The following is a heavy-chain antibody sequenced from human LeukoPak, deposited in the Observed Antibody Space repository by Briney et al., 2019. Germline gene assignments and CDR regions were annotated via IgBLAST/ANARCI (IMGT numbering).Heavy chain of an antibody. CDR3: AKWKYSNSGIDDY. J-gene: IGHJ4*02. D-gene: IGHD6-6*01. Sequence: GGSLRLSCAASGFTFSSYAMSWVRQAPGKGLEWVSVISGSGDNTYYADSVKGRFTISRDNSKNMLYLQMNSLRAEDTAVYYCAKWKYSNSGIDDYWGQGTLVTVSS. CDR1: GFTFSSYA. CDR2: ISGSGDNT. V-gene: IGHV3-23*01.